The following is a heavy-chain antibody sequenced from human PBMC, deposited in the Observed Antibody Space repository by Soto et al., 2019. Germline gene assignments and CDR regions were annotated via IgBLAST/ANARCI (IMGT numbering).Heavy chain of an antibody. J-gene: IGHJ5*02. CDR2: ISYDGSNR. V-gene: IGHV3-30*03. CDR3: ARDQSDTYSGRSYWWLDP. D-gene: IGHD1-26*01. Sequence: GGSLRLSCAASGLPFTTYGMHWVREGPGKGLEWVAVISYDGSNRYYADSVKGRFTISRDNSKNTLYLQMNDLRSEDTAVYYCARDQSDTYSGRSYWWLDPWGQGTLVTVSS. CDR1: GLPFTTYG.